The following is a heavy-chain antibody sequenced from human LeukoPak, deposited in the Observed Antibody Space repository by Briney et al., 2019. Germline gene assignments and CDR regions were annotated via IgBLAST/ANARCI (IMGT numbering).Heavy chain of an antibody. D-gene: IGHD3-3*01. Sequence: GGSLRLSCAASGFTFSTYWMSWVRQAPGKGLEWVANIKQDGSEKYYVDSVKGRFTITRDNAKKSLYLQMNSLRAEDTAVYYCASGFLDDFWSGHFWGQGTLVTVSS. V-gene: IGHV3-7*03. CDR2: IKQDGSEK. CDR3: ASGFLDDFWSGHF. J-gene: IGHJ4*02. CDR1: GFTFSTYW.